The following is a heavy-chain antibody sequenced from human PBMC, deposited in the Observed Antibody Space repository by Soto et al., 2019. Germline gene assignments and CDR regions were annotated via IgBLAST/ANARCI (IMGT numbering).Heavy chain of an antibody. V-gene: IGHV3-7*01. CDR2: INQDGGQT. J-gene: IGHJ5*02. CDR3: ASPPTNLDYDDDTWFDP. CDR1: GFTFSRYW. Sequence: EVQLVESGGALVQPGGSLRLSCGASGFTFSRYWMNWVRQAPGKGLEWVANINQDGGQTYYVDSVKGRFTISRNNAKNFLYLKMDSLRAEDTAVYYCASPPTNLDYDDDTWFDPWGQGTLVTVSS. D-gene: IGHD4-17*01.